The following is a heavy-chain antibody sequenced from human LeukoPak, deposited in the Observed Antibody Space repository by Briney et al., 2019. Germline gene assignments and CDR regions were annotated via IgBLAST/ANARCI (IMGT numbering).Heavy chain of an antibody. V-gene: IGHV4-31*03. J-gene: IGHJ4*02. CDR2: IYYSGST. D-gene: IGHD4-23*01. CDR3: ASTVVDYFDY. CDR1: GGSISSGGYY. Sequence: SETLSLICTISGGSISSGGYYWSWIRQHPGKGLEWIGYIYYSGSTNYNPSLKSRVTISVDTSKNQFSLKLSSVTAADTAVYYCASTVVDYFDYWGQGTLVTVSS.